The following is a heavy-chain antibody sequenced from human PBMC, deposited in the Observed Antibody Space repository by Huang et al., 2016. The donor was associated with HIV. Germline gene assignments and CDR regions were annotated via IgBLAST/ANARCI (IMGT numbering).Heavy chain of an antibody. CDR1: RFTFSNYS. CDR3: ARDLWLRDLYYYYYMDV. Sequence: QVQLVESGGGVVQPGRSLSLSCAASRFTFSNYSMHWVRQAPGKGLEWVAVISYDGSNKYYADSVKGRFTIYRDKSKNTLYLQMNSLRAEDTAVYYCARDLWLRDLYYYYYMDVWGKGTTVTVSS. J-gene: IGHJ6*03. V-gene: IGHV3-30-3*01. CDR2: ISYDGSNK. D-gene: IGHD5-12*01.